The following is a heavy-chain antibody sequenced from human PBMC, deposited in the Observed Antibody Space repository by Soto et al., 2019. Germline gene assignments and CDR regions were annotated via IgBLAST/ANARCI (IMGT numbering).Heavy chain of an antibody. J-gene: IGHJ3*02. CDR3: ARMEDIVVVVAATPLAFDI. Sequence: QVQLQESGPGLVKPSGTLSLTCAVSGGSISSSNWWSWVRQPPGKGLEWIGEIYHSGSTNYNPSLKGRVTITVDKSKNQFSLKLSSVTAADTAVYYCARMEDIVVVVAATPLAFDIWGQGTMVTVSS. CDR2: IYHSGST. CDR1: GGSISSSNW. D-gene: IGHD2-15*01. V-gene: IGHV4-4*02.